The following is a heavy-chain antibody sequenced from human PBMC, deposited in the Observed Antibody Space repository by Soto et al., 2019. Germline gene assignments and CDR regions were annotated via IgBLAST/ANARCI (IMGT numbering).Heavy chain of an antibody. Sequence: PGGSLRLSCAASGFTFSSYAMSWVRQAPGKGLEWVSAISGSGGTIYYADSVKGRFTISRDNSKNTLYVQMNSLRAEDTAVYYCAKDGEMAPVYYFDYSGQGTLVTVSS. CDR1: GFTFSSYA. D-gene: IGHD3-10*01. V-gene: IGHV3-23*01. CDR3: AKDGEMAPVYYFDY. CDR2: ISGSGGTI. J-gene: IGHJ4*02.